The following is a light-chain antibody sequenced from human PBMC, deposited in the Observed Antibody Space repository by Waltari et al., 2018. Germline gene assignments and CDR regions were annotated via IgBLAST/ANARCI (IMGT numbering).Light chain of an antibody. Sequence: QSALTQPASVSGSPGQSITISCTGTRSDVGNYNLVSWYQQHPGRAPKLIIYAVSERPSGVSNRFSGSKSANTASLTVSGLQAEDEADYYCCSYAGRTTWVFGGGTNLTVL. J-gene: IGLJ3*02. CDR2: AVS. V-gene: IGLV2-23*02. CDR3: CSYAGRTTWV. CDR1: RSDVGNYNL.